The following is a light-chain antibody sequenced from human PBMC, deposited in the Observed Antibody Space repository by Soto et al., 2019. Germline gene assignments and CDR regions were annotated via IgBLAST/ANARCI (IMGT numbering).Light chain of an antibody. CDR2: LGS. J-gene: IGKJ2*01. CDR3: MHPLQTPPLHT. Sequence: DIVMTQSPLSLPVTPGEPASISCRSSQSLLHSNGYNYLDWYLQKPGQSPQLLIYLGSNRASGVPDRFSGSGSGTDFTLKISIVEAEDVRVYYCMHPLQTPPLHTFGQRTKLEIK. V-gene: IGKV2-28*01. CDR1: QSLLHSNGYNY.